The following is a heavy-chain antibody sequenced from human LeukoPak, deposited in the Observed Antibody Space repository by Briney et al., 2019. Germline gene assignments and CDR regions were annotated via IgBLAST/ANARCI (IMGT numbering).Heavy chain of an antibody. V-gene: IGHV1-58*01. CDR2: IVLGSGNT. CDR3: AVDQGRPAGDAFDY. J-gene: IGHJ4*02. Sequence: SVKVSCKVSGFTFTSSAAQWVRQARGQRLEWIGWIVLGSGNTNYAQKFQERLTITRDMSTTTAYMELSSLTSEDTAVYSCAVDQGRPAGDAFDYWGQGTLVTVSS. D-gene: IGHD2-2*01. CDR1: GFTFTSSA.